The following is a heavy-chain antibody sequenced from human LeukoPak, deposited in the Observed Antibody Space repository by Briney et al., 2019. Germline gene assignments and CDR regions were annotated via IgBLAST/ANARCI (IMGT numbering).Heavy chain of an antibody. D-gene: IGHD4-17*01. J-gene: IGHJ3*02. CDR2: IYYSGST. Sequence: SETLSLTCTVSGGSISGYYWSWIRQPPGKTQEWIGEIYYSGSTKYNPSLKSRVTISVDTSKNQFSLKLSSVTAADTAVYYCARSPTALPDDAFDIWGQGTMVTVSS. V-gene: IGHV4-59*01. CDR1: GGSISGYY. CDR3: ARSPTALPDDAFDI.